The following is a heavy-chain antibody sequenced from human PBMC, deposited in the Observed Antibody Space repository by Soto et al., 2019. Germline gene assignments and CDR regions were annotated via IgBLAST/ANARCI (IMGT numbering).Heavy chain of an antibody. J-gene: IGHJ4*02. V-gene: IGHV3-66*01. CDR2: LYGGGDT. D-gene: IGHD2-8*02. CDR1: GFTVSSTY. CDR3: ARGTARNRMFDY. Sequence: VQLVESGGGLVQPGGSLRLSCAASGFTVSSTYMSWVRQAPGAGLEWVSVLYGGGDTYYADSVKGRFTISRDNSQNTLYLQMNSLRAEDTAVYYCARGTARNRMFDYWGQGTLVTVSS.